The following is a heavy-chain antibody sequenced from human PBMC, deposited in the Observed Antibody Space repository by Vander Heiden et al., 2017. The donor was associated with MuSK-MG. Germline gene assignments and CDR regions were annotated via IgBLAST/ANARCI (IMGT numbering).Heavy chain of an antibody. CDR2: ISSSGTTI. CDR1: GVIFSDYY. CDR3: ARDRGAYALGP. V-gene: IGHV3-11*01. Sequence: QVQLVESGGDLVKPGGCLRLSCAASGVIFSDYYISWVRQAPGKGLEWVSYISSSGTTIYYADSVRGRFTISRDNAKNSVYLQMNSLTAEDTGVYYCARDRGAYALGPWGQGTLVTVSS. D-gene: IGHD3-16*01. J-gene: IGHJ5*02.